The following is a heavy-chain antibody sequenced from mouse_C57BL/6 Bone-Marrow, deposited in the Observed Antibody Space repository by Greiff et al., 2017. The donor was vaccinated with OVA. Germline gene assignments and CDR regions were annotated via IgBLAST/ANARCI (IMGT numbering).Heavy chain of an antibody. V-gene: IGHV1-64*01. CDR2: IHPNSGST. D-gene: IGHD1-1*01. J-gene: IGHJ2*01. CDR3: ARELITTVVENFDY. Sequence: VQLQQPGAELVKPGASVKLSCKASGYTFTSYWMHWVKQRPGQGLEWIGMIHPNSGSTNYNEKFKSKATLTVDKSSSTAYMQLSSLTSEDSAVYYCARELITTVVENFDYWGQGTTLTVSS. CDR1: GYTFTSYW.